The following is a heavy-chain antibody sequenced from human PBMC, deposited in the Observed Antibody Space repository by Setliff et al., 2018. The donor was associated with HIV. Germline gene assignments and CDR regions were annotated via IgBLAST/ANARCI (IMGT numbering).Heavy chain of an antibody. J-gene: IGHJ6*02. CDR3: ARDWTWDYGGYYYYGMDV. CDR1: GGSISSSSYH. Sequence: SETLSLTCSVSGGSISSSSYHWGWIRQPPGKGLEWIGSIYYSGSTYYNPSLKSRVTISVVTSKNQFSLKLSSATAADTAVYYCARDWTWDYGGYYYYGMDVWGQGTTVTVSS. D-gene: IGHD4-17*01. CDR2: IYYSGST. V-gene: IGHV4-39*07.